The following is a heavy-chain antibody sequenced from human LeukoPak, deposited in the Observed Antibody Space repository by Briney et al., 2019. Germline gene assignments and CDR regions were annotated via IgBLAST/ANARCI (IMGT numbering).Heavy chain of an antibody. D-gene: IGHD2-15*01. CDR1: GFTFSSYA. V-gene: IGHV3-23*01. CDR3: AKQLGYCSDGSCYFPY. CDR2: ISDSGGST. J-gene: IGHJ4*02. Sequence: PGGSPRLSCAASGFTFSSYAMTWVRQAPKKGLEWVSDISDSGGSTYYADSVQGRFTISRDNSKSTLCLQMNSLRAEDTAVYYCAKQLGYCSDGSCYFPYWGQGTLVTVSS.